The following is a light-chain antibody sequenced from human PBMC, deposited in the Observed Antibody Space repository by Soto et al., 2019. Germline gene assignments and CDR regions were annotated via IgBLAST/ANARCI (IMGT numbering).Light chain of an antibody. J-gene: IGKJ5*01. CDR3: QHYKTYPVS. CDR1: QDITNF. V-gene: IGKV1-16*01. Sequence: DIQMTQSPSSLSASVGDRVTISCRASQDITNFLAWFQQKPGRAPKALIFDASNLQGGVPSRFSGSGSGTDFTLTISSLQPEDFATYHWQHYKTYPVSFGQGTRLEIK. CDR2: DAS.